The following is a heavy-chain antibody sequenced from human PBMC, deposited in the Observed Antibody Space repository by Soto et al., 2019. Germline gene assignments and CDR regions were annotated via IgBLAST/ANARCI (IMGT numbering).Heavy chain of an antibody. D-gene: IGHD6-19*01. CDR3: AKGGWTTRRVAGIEYFQH. J-gene: IGHJ1*01. Sequence: EVQLLESGGGLVQPGGSLRLSCAASGFTFSSYAMSWVRQAPGKGLEWVSAISGSGGSTYYADSVKGRFTISRDNSKNTLYLQMNSLRAEDTAVYYCAKGGWTTRRVAGIEYFQHWGQGTLVTVSS. CDR1: GFTFSSYA. CDR2: ISGSGGST. V-gene: IGHV3-23*01.